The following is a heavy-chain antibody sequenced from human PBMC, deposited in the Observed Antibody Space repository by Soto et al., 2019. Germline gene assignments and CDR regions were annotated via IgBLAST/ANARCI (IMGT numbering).Heavy chain of an antibody. CDR2: ISSSSSTI. D-gene: IGHD3-22*01. J-gene: IGHJ3*02. CDR3: ARDETYYYDSSGFDAFDI. Sequence: GGSLRLSCAASGFTFSSYSMNWVRQAPGKGLEWVSYISSSSSTIYYADSVKGRFTISRDNAKNSLYLQMNSLRDEDTAVYYCARDETYYYDSSGFDAFDIWGQGTMVTVS. CDR1: GFTFSSYS. V-gene: IGHV3-48*02.